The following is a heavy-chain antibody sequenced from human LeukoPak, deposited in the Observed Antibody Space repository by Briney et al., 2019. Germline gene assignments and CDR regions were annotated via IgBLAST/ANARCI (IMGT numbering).Heavy chain of an antibody. V-gene: IGHV3-48*01. Sequence: GGSLRLSCAASGFTFSRFTMNWVRQAPGKGLEWVSYISGSGTTKYYAESVQGRFTISRDNSKNTLYLQMNSLRAEDTAVYYCAKDRASGDIVVVPAFDPWGQGTLVTVSS. J-gene: IGHJ5*02. CDR1: GFTFSRFT. D-gene: IGHD2-2*01. CDR2: ISGSGTTK. CDR3: AKDRASGDIVVVPAFDP.